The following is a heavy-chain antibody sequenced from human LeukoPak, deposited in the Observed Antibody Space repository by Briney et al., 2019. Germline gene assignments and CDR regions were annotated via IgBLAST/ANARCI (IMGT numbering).Heavy chain of an antibody. CDR2: ISESGDTI. D-gene: IGHD1-26*01. Sequence: GGSLRLSCEASGFTFSGYEMNWVRQAPGKGLEWVAFISESGDTIYYTDSVKGRFTISRDNAKNSVYLQMNSLRAEDTAMYYCARDGIGVGSTKLDHWGQGSLVTVSS. CDR1: GFTFSGYE. CDR3: ARDGIGVGSTKLDH. V-gene: IGHV3-48*03. J-gene: IGHJ5*02.